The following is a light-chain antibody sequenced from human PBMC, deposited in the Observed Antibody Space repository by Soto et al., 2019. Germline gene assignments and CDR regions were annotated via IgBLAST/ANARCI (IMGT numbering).Light chain of an antibody. CDR2: AGT. J-gene: IGLJ2*01. V-gene: IGLV2-23*01. Sequence: QSALTQPASVSGSPGQSIINSCTGTSSDVGFYNLVSWYHQYPGKAPKLILYAGTKRPSGLSTRFSGSMSGSTASLTISGLQAEDEGNYYCCSYATSDTLLFGGGTKLTVL. CDR3: CSYATSDTLL. CDR1: SSDVGFYNL.